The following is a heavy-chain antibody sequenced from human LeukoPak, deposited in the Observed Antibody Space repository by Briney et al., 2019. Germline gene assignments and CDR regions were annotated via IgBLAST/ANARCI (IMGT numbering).Heavy chain of an antibody. CDR3: ARPDNRETNYYYGMDV. V-gene: IGHV1-3*01. Sequence: EASVKVSCKASGYTFTSYAMHWVRQAPGQRLEWMGWINAGNGNTKYSQKFQGRITITRDTSASTAYMELSSLRSEDTAVYYCARPDNRETNYYYGMDVWGQGTTVTVSS. J-gene: IGHJ6*02. CDR2: INAGNGNT. CDR1: GYTFTSYA. D-gene: IGHD1-14*01.